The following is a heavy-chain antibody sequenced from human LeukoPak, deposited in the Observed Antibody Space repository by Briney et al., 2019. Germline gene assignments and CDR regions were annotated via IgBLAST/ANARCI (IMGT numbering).Heavy chain of an antibody. V-gene: IGHV3-30*03. D-gene: IGHD3-22*01. J-gene: IGHJ6*03. CDR2: ISYDGSNK. CDR1: GFTFSSYG. Sequence: GGSLRLSCAASGFTFSSYGMHWVRQAPGKGLEWVAVISYDGSNKYYADSVKGRFTISRDNSKNTLYLQMNSLRAEDTAVYYCARARSGPYYYDSSGYGAQRDYYYYMDVWGKGTTVTVSS. CDR3: ARARSGPYYYDSSGYGAQRDYYYYMDV.